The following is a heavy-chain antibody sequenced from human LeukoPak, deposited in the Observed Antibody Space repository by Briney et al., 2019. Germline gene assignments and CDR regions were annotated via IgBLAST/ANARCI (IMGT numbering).Heavy chain of an antibody. CDR2: INHSGSA. CDR3: ARGQGTVTTH. J-gene: IGHJ4*02. D-gene: IGHD4-17*01. V-gene: IGHV4-34*01. CDR1: GGSFSGYY. Sequence: SQTLSLTCAVSGGSFSGYYWTWIRQPPGKGLEWIGEINHSGSANYNPSLKSRVTISLDTSKNQFSLNLSSVTAADTAVYYCARGQGTVTTHWGQGTLVTVSS.